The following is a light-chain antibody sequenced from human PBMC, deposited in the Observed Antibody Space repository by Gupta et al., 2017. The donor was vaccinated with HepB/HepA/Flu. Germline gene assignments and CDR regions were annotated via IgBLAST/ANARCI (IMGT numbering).Light chain of an antibody. CDR2: LSSDGSH. CDR3: QTWGTGIPV. J-gene: IGLJ2*01. Sequence: QVVLSQSPSASASLGASVKLTCTLSSGHINYAIAWHQQQPEKGPRFLMKLSSDGSHSRGDGIPERFSGSSSGTERYLTISSLQSEDEADYYCQTWGTGIPVFGGGTKLTVL. V-gene: IGLV4-69*01. CDR1: SGHINYA.